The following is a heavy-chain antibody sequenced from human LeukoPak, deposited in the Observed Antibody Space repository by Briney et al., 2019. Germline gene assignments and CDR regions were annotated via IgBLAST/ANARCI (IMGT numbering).Heavy chain of an antibody. CDR3: ARDRKDIVATIYYYGMDA. J-gene: IGHJ6*02. CDR1: GFNFSSYS. Sequence: GGSLRLSCATSGFNFSSYSMNWVRQAPGKGLEWVSSISTSSSYIYYADSVRGRFTISRDNAKNSLFLQMNSLRAEDTAVYYCARDRKDIVATIYYYGMDAWGQGTTVTVSS. V-gene: IGHV3-21*01. CDR2: ISTSSSYI. D-gene: IGHD5-12*01.